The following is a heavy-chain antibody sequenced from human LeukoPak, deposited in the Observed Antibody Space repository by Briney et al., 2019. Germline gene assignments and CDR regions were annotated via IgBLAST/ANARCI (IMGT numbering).Heavy chain of an antibody. V-gene: IGHV4-39*01. CDR1: GFTFSSYG. CDR3: ARLHDEWLLED. CDR2: IYYSGST. J-gene: IGHJ4*02. Sequence: GSLRLSCAASGFTFSSYGMHWVRQPPGKGLEWIGSIYYSGSTYYNPSLKSRVTISVDTSKNQFSLKLSSVTAADTAVYYCARLHDEWLLEDWGQGTLVTVSS. D-gene: IGHD3-3*01.